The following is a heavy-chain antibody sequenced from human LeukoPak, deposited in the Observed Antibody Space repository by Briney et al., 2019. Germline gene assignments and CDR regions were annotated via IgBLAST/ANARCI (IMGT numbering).Heavy chain of an antibody. D-gene: IGHD6-19*01. CDR3: ARGVRIAVAGYIDY. Sequence: GRSLRFSCAASGFTFSTYAMHWVRQAPGKGLEWVAAISYDGSNKNYADSVKGRFTISRDNSKNTLYLQMNSLRAEDTAVYYCARGVRIAVAGYIDYWGQGTLVTVSS. CDR1: GFTFSTYA. CDR2: ISYDGSNK. V-gene: IGHV3-30*04. J-gene: IGHJ4*02.